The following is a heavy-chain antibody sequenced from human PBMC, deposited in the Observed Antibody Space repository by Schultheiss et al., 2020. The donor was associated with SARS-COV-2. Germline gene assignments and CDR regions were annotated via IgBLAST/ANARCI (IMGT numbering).Heavy chain of an antibody. J-gene: IGHJ6*02. CDR2: ISYDGSNK. CDR1: GFTFSSYS. V-gene: IGHV3-30*18. D-gene: IGHD2-8*01. Sequence: GGSLRLSCAASGFTFSSYSMNWVRQAPGKGLEWVAVISYDGSNKYYADSVKGRFTISRDNSKNTLYLQMNSLRAEDTAVYYCAKTSSIVLTSYYYGMDVWGQGTTVTVSS. CDR3: AKTSSIVLTSYYYGMDV.